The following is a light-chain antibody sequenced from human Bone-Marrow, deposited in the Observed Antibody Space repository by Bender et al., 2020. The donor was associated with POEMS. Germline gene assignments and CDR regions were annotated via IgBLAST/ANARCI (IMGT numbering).Light chain of an antibody. J-gene: IGLJ3*02. CDR2: DVT. Sequence: QSVLTQPPSASGTPGQRVTISCSGSSSNIGTNPVNWYQHHPGKAPKLIIYDVTQRPSGVPDRFSASKSGNTASLTISGLQSEDEADYYCAAWEDSLNGWVFGGGTKLTVL. V-gene: IGLV1-44*01. CDR1: SSNIGTNP. CDR3: AAWEDSLNGWV.